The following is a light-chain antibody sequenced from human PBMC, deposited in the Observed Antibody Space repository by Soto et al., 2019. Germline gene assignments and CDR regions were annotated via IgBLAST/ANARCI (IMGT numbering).Light chain of an antibody. CDR3: QQSYSLPYT. CDR2: AAS. V-gene: IGKV1-39*01. Sequence: DIQMTQSPSSLSASVGDRVTITCRASQTVGRYLNWYQQKPGRAPNLLISAASTLRSGVPSRFSGSGSGTDFTLTISRLHPEDFPTYFCQQSYSLPYTFGQGTKLEIK. CDR1: QTVGRY. J-gene: IGKJ2*01.